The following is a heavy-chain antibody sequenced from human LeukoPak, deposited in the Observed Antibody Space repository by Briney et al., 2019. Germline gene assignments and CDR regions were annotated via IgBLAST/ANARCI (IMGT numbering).Heavy chain of an antibody. V-gene: IGHV1-2*02. CDR3: ARLDYYGSGRQIDY. CDR2: INPNSGGT. J-gene: IGHJ4*02. Sequence: ASVKVSCKASGYTFTGYYMHWVRQAPGQGLEWMGWINPNSGGTNYAQKFQGRVTMTRDTSISTAYMELSRLRSDDTAVYYCARLDYYGSGRQIDYWGQGTLVTVSS. CDR1: GYTFTGYY. D-gene: IGHD3-10*01.